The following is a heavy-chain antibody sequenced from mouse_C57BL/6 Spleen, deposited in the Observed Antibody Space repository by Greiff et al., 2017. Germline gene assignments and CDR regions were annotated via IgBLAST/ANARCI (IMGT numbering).Heavy chain of an antibody. CDR3: ARRDGYSWFAY. CDR1: GYSITSGYY. Sequence: EVKLLESGPGLVKPSPSLSLSCSATGYSITSGYYWNLIRQLPGNHQEWMDYISYDGSNNYNPPLKNPITITRDTSKNQFFLKLNSVTTEDTATYYCARRDGYSWFAYWGQGTLVTVSA. J-gene: IGHJ3*01. V-gene: IGHV3-6*01. D-gene: IGHD2-3*01. CDR2: ISYDGSN.